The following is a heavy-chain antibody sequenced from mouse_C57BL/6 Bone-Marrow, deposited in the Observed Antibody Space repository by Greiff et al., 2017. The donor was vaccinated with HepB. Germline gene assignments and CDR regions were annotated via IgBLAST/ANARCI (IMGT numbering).Heavy chain of an antibody. V-gene: IGHV2-2*01. J-gene: IGHJ3*01. Sequence: VHLVESGPGLVQPSQSLSITCTVSGFSLTSYGVHWVRQSPGKGLEWLGVIWSGGSTDYNAAFISRLSISKDNSKSQVFFKMNSLQADDTAIYYCARARGYYYGSSPFAYWGQGTLVTVSA. CDR1: GFSLTSYG. D-gene: IGHD1-1*01. CDR2: IWSGGST. CDR3: ARARGYYYGSSPFAY.